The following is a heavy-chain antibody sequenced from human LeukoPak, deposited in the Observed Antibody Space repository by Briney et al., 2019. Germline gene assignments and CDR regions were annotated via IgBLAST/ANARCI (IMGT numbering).Heavy chain of an antibody. J-gene: IGHJ4*02. Sequence: GGSLRLSCAASGFTFSSYAMHWVRQAPGKGLEWVAVISYDGSNKYYADSVKGRFTISRDNSKNTLYLQMNSLRAEDTAVYYCAREGSSGWIPFDYWGQGTLVTVSS. CDR1: GFTFSSYA. V-gene: IGHV3-30*04. D-gene: IGHD6-19*01. CDR2: ISYDGSNK. CDR3: AREGSSGWIPFDY.